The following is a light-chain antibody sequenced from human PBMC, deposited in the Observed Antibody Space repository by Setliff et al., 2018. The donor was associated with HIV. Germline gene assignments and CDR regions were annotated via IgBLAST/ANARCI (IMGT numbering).Light chain of an antibody. CDR2: DVS. J-gene: IGLJ1*01. Sequence: QSVLTQPASVSGSPGQSITISCTGTSSDVGGYNYVSWYQQHPGKAPKLRIYDVSNRPSGVSNRFSGPKSGNTASLTISGLQAEDEADYYCSSYTSTSTLFVFGTGTRSPS. CDR3: SSYTSTSTLFV. V-gene: IGLV2-14*03. CDR1: SSDVGGYNY.